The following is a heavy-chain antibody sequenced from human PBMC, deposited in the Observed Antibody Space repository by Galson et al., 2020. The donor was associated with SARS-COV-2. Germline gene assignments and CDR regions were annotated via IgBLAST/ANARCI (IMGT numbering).Heavy chain of an antibody. V-gene: IGHV4-59*08. J-gene: IGHJ4*02. CDR1: RGSLTGHY. CDR2: ISDSGTT. D-gene: IGHD1-26*01. Sequence: SQTLSLTCTVPRGSLTGHYWNWLRHPPGKGLEWIGYISDSGTTNFNPSLKSRVTMSLDTPKNQFPLKVKSVTAADTAVYCCAKLAEGRRSSEDYWGRGTRVTVSS. CDR3: AKLAEGRRSSEDY.